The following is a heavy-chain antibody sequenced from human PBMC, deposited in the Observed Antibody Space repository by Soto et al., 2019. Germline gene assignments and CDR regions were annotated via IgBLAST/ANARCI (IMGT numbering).Heavy chain of an antibody. J-gene: IGHJ4*02. CDR2: MNDSGST. CDR3: ASPRWNYIY. CDR1: GGSFSGYY. Sequence: QVQLQQWGAGLLKPSETLSLTCAVSGGSFSGYYWSWIRQPPGKGLEWIGEMNDSGSTKYNASLESRVAISVDTSEAHFSLTLTAVTSADTAVYYGASPRWNYIYWGQGTLVAVSS. V-gene: IGHV4-34*01. D-gene: IGHD1-7*01.